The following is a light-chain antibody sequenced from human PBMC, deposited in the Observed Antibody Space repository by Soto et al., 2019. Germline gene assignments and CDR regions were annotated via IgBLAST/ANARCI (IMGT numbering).Light chain of an antibody. J-gene: IGKJ1*01. CDR3: QPYGSSPWT. CDR1: QSVSSSY. V-gene: IGKV3-20*01. CDR2: GAS. Sequence: EIVLTQSPGTLSLSPGERATLSCRASQSVSSSYLAWYQQKPGQAPRLLIYGASSRATGIPDRFSGSGSGKDFALTIRRLEPENFGVYYCQPYGSSPWTFGQGTKVEIK.